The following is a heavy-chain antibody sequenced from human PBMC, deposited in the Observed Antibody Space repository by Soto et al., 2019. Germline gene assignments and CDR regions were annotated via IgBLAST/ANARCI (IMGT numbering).Heavy chain of an antibody. CDR3: ARRARPDFYYMDV. CDR2: ISSNGVGT. CDR1: GFTFSDYW. D-gene: IGHD6-6*01. Sequence: GGSLRLSCAASGFTFSDYWMSWVRQAPGKGLEYVSGISSNGVGTYYVNSVQGRFTISRDNSKNTVYLQMGSLRPEDMAVYYCARRARPDFYYMDVWGKGTTVTVSS. V-gene: IGHV3-64*01. J-gene: IGHJ6*03.